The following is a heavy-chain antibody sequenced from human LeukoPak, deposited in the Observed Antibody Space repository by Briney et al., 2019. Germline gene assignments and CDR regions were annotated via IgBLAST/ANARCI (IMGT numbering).Heavy chain of an antibody. CDR3: ARSWLDYSNYYYYMDV. CDR2: IYTSGST. CDR1: GGSISSYY. Sequence: SETLSLTCTVSGGSISSYYWSWIRQPPGKGLEWIGRIYTSGSTNYNPSLKSRVTMSVDTSKNQFSLKLSSVTAADTAVYYCARSWLDYSNYYYYMDVWGEGTTVTVSS. J-gene: IGHJ6*03. D-gene: IGHD4-11*01. V-gene: IGHV4-4*07.